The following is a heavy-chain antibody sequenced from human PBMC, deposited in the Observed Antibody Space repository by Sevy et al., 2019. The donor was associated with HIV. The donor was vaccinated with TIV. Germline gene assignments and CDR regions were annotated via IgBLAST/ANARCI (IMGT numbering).Heavy chain of an antibody. J-gene: IGHJ4*02. CDR2: INHSGST. V-gene: IGHV4-34*01. Sequence: SETLSLTCAVYGGSFSGYYWSWIRQPPGKGLEWIGEINHSGSTNYNPSLKSRVTISVDTSKNQFSLKLSSVTVADTAVYYCARGEGDLTIWGQGTLVTVSS. CDR1: GGSFSGYY. D-gene: IGHD3-3*01. CDR3: ARGEGDLTI.